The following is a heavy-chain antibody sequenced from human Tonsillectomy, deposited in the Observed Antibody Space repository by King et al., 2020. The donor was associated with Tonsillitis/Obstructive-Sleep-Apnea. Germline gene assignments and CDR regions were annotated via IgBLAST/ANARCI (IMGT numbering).Heavy chain of an antibody. CDR2: SSGNNGDT. CDR1: GYTFISYG. D-gene: IGHD1-26*01. Sequence: QLVQSGAEVKKPGASVTVSCKASGYTFISYGLIWVRQAPGQGLEWMGWSSGNNGDTNDAPKVQGRVTMTTDTSTRTAYMEMRSLRSDDTAVYYCARVSAFAWELLPVDPWGQGTLVTVSS. CDR3: ARVSAFAWELLPVDP. J-gene: IGHJ5*02. V-gene: IGHV1-18*01.